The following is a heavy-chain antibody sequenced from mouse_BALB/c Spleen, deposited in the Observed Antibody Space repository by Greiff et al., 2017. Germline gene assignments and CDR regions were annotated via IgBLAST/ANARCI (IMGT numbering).Heavy chain of an antibody. D-gene: IGHD1-1*01. V-gene: IGHV14-3*02. CDR1: GFNIKDTY. J-gene: IGHJ1*01. CDR3: ARRYLRYGSSYEYFDV. CDR2: IDPANGNT. Sequence: EVQLQQSGAELVKPGASVKLSCTASGFNIKDTYMHWVKQRPEQGLEWIGRIDPANGNTKYDPKFQGKATITADTSSNTAYLQLRSLTSEDTAVYYCARRYLRYGSSYEYFDVWGAGTTVTVSS.